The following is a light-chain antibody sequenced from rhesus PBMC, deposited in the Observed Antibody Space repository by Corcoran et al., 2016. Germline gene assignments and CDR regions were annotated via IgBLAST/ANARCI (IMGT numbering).Light chain of an antibody. V-gene: IGKV1-37*01. CDR3: QQYNSIPWT. Sequence: DIQMTQSPSSLSASVGDRVTITCRASQGISSYLAWYQQKLGKAPNPLIYYASNLESGAPSRFSGSGSWTEFTLTISSLQPEDFATYYCQQYNSIPWTFGQGTKVEIK. CDR1: QGISSY. CDR2: YAS. J-gene: IGKJ1*01.